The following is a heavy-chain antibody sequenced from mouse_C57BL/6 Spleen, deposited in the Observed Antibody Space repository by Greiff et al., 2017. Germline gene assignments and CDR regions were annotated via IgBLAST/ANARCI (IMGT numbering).Heavy chain of an antibody. V-gene: IGHV1-82*01. CDR2: IYPGDGDT. D-gene: IGHD2-1*01. Sequence: VQLVESGPELVKPGASVKISCKASGYAFSSSWMNWVKQRPGKGLEWIGRIYPGDGDTNYNGKFKGKATLTADKSSSTAYMQLSSLTSEDSAVYFCARSTGYYYAMDYWGQGTSVTVSS. CDR1: GYAFSSSW. CDR3: ARSTGYYYAMDY. J-gene: IGHJ4*01.